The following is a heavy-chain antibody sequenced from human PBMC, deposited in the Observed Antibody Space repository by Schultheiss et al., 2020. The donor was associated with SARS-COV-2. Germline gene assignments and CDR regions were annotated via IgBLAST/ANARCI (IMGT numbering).Heavy chain of an antibody. Sequence: GESLKISCAASGFTFSSYAMHWVRQAPGKGLEWVAVISYDGSNKYYADSVKGRFTISRDNAKNSLYLQMNSLRAEDTAVYYCATEGGYYYDRGAFDIWGQGTMVTVSS. V-gene: IGHV3-30*07. CDR2: ISYDGSNK. CDR1: GFTFSSYA. J-gene: IGHJ3*02. D-gene: IGHD3-22*01. CDR3: ATEGGYYYDRGAFDI.